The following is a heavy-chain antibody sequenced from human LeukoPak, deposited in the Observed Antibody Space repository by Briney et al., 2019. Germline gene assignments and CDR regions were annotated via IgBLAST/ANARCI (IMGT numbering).Heavy chain of an antibody. J-gene: IGHJ5*02. CDR2: INDNGIT. CDR3: ARGGYYGSGNDFRFDP. CDR1: SEFFTGYY. V-gene: IGHV4-34*01. Sequence: SETLSLTCGVSSEFFTGYYWGWIRQPPGKGLEWIGDINDNGITKYNPTLKSQVTISIDTSKKQFSLKVKSVTAADTAVYYCARGGYYGSGNDFRFDPWGQGTLVTVSS. D-gene: IGHD3-10*01.